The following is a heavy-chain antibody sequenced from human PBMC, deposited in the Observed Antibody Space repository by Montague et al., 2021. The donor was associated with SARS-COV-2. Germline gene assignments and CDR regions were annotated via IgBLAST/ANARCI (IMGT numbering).Heavy chain of an antibody. D-gene: IGHD5/OR15-5a*01. V-gene: IGHV6-1*01. Sequence: CAISGDSVSSNSAAWNWIRQSPSRGLEWLGRTYYRSKWYNDYAVSVKSRITINPDTSKNQFSLQLNSETPEDTAVYYCGRQPLVYDFVYYYYGIDVWGQGTTVTVSS. CDR1: GDSVSSNSAA. J-gene: IGHJ6*02. CDR2: TYYRSKWYN. CDR3: GRQPLVYDFVYYYYGIDV.